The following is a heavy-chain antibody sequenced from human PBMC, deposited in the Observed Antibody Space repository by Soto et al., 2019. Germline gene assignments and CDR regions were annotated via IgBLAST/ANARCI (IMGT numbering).Heavy chain of an antibody. CDR3: AHNSHYYDSSGQDGYFDY. Sequence: SGPTLVNPTQTLTLTCTFSGFSLSTSGVGVGWIRQPPGKALEWLALIYWDDDKRYSPSLKSRLTITKDTSKNQVVLTMTNMDPVDTATYYCAHNSHYYDSSGQDGYFDYWGQGTLVTVSS. CDR1: GFSLSTSGVG. CDR2: IYWDDDK. D-gene: IGHD3-22*01. V-gene: IGHV2-5*02. J-gene: IGHJ4*02.